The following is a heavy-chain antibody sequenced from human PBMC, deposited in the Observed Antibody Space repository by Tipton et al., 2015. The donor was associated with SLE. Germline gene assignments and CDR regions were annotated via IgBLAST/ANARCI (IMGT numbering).Heavy chain of an antibody. Sequence: TLSLTCTVSGGSISSGGYYWSWIRQHPGKGLEWIGYIYYSGSTNYNPSLKSRVTISVDTSKNQFSLKLSSVTAADTAVYYCARGAGTGYYYYYYMDVWGKGTTVTVSS. J-gene: IGHJ6*03. CDR2: IYYSGST. D-gene: IGHD6-13*01. CDR1: GGSISSGGYY. CDR3: ARGAGTGYYYYYYMDV. V-gene: IGHV4-61*08.